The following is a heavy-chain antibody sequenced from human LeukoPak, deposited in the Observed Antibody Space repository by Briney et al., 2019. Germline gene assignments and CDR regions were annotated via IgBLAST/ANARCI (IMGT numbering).Heavy chain of an antibody. CDR2: ISSSSSYI. D-gene: IGHD6-13*01. V-gene: IGHV3-21*01. CDR3: ARHFRDSSSWAA. Sequence: PGGSLRLSCAASGFTFSSYSMNWVRQAPGKGLEWVSSISSSSSYIYYADSVKGRFTISRDNAKNSLYLQMNSLRAEDTAVYYCARHFRDSSSWAAWGQGTLVTVSS. J-gene: IGHJ5*02. CDR1: GFTFSSYS.